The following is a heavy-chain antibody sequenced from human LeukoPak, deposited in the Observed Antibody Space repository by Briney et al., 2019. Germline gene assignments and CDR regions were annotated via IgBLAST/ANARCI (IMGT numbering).Heavy chain of an antibody. V-gene: IGHV3-23*01. CDR3: ARDFGDENYIDY. J-gene: IGHJ4*02. CDR2: ISGSGGST. D-gene: IGHD4-17*01. CDR1: GFTFSSYA. Sequence: SGGSLRLSCAASGFTFSSYAMSWVRQAPGKGLEWVSAISGSGGSTYYADSVKGRFTISRDIAKNSLYLQMNSMRAEDTAVYYCARDFGDENYIDYWGQGTQVTVSS.